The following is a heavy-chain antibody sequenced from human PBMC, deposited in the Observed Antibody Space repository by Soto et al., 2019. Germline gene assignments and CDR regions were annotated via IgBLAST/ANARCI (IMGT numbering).Heavy chain of an antibody. V-gene: IGHV4-39*01. CDR2: IDYSGST. J-gene: IGHJ4*02. D-gene: IGHD6-13*01. CDR3: ARRSYSSSWYETLHFDY. Sequence: SETLSLTCTVSGGSISSSSYYWGWIRQPPGKGLEWIGSIDYSGSTCYNPSLKSRVTISVDTSKNQFSLKLSSVTAADTAVYYCARRSYSSSWYETLHFDYWGQGTLVTVSS. CDR1: GGSISSSSYY.